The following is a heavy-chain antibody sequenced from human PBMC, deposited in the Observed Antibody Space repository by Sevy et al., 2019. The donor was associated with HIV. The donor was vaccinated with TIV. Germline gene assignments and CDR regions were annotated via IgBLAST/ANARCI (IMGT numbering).Heavy chain of an antibody. D-gene: IGHD2-15*01. CDR1: GFIFNTYA. CDR3: ASTGYCTGGSCYSPFGY. J-gene: IGHJ4*02. Sequence: GGSLRLSCVASGFIFNTYAMHWVRQAPGKGLEWVAVISYDGINKYYADSVKGRFTISRDNSRNTLDLQMNSLRSEDTALYYCASTGYCTGGSCYSPFGYWGQGTLVTVSS. V-gene: IGHV3-30-3*01. CDR2: ISYDGINK.